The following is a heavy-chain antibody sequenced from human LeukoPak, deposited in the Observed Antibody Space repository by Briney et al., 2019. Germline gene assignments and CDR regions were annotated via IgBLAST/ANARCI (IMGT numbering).Heavy chain of an antibody. D-gene: IGHD6-19*01. Sequence: GGSLRLSCAASGFTFDDYGMSWVRQAPGKGLEWVSNINWNGGSTGYADSVRGRFTISRDNAKNSLYLQMNSLRAEDTALYYCARVSDISVAAYFDYWGQGTRVTDSS. CDR3: ARVSDISVAAYFDY. J-gene: IGHJ4*02. CDR2: INWNGGST. V-gene: IGHV3-20*04. CDR1: GFTFDDYG.